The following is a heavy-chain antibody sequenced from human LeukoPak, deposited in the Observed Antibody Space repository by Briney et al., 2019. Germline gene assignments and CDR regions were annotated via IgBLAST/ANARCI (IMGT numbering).Heavy chain of an antibody. CDR1: GYSFSNYW. CDR2: VYPRDSDT. V-gene: IGHV5-51*01. J-gene: IGHJ4*02. Sequence: GESLKISCKASGYSFSNYWIGWGRQVPGKGLEWMGIVYPRDSDTRYSPSFQGQVTISADKSISTAYLQWSSLKASDTAVYYCARPGERSRRDWNLDQWGQGTLVTVSS. CDR3: ARPGERSRRDWNLDQ. D-gene: IGHD1-1*01.